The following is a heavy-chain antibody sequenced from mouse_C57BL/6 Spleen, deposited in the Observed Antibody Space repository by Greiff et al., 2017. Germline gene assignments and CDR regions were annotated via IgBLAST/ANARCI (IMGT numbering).Heavy chain of an antibody. CDR3: ARGGNYVYFDY. D-gene: IGHD2-1*01. V-gene: IGHV3-1*01. J-gene: IGHJ2*01. CDR2: ISYSGST. Sequence: VQLQQSGPGMVKPSQSLSLTCTVTGYSITSGYDWHWIRHFPGNKLEWMGYISYSGSTNYNPSLKSRISITHDTSKNHFFLTLNSVTTEDTATYYCARGGNYVYFDYWGQGTTLTVSS. CDR1: GYSITSGYD.